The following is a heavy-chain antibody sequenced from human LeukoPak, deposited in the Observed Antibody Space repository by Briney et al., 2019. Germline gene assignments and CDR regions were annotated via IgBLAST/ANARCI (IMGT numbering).Heavy chain of an antibody. CDR2: INPSGGST. D-gene: IGHD3-22*01. J-gene: IGHJ6*02. CDR1: GYTFTSYY. CDR3: ARGRLSYYDSSGDYYYYYGMDV. Sequence: ASVKVSCKTSGYTFTSYYMHWVRQAPGQGLEWVGIINPSGGSTSYAQKFQGRVTITADKSTSTAYMELSSLRFEDTAVYYCARGRLSYYDSSGDYYYYYGMDVWGQGTTVTVSS. V-gene: IGHV1-46*01.